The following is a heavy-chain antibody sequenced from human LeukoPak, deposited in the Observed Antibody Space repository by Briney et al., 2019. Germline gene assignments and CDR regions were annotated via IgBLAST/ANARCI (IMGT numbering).Heavy chain of an antibody. D-gene: IGHD3-22*01. CDR3: AKSSDSSGYYYYFQH. V-gene: IGHV3-23*01. CDR2: ISGSGGST. Sequence: PGGSLRFSCAASGFTFSSYAMSWVRQAPGKGLEWVSAISGSGGSTYYADSVKGRFTISRDNSKNTLYLQMNSLRAEDTAVYYCAKSSDSSGYYYYFQHWGQGTLVTVSS. J-gene: IGHJ1*01. CDR1: GFTFSSYA.